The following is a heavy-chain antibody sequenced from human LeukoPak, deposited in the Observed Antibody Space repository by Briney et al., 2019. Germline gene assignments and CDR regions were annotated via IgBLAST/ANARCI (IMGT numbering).Heavy chain of an antibody. V-gene: IGHV1-69*13. CDR2: IIPIFGTA. J-gene: IGHJ5*02. CDR1: GGTFSSYA. CDR3: AIGYCSGGSCYSQNWFDP. D-gene: IGHD2-15*01. Sequence: SVKVSCKASGGTFSSYAISWVRQAPGQGLEWMGGIIPIFGTANYAQKFQGRVTITADESTSTAYMELSSLRSEDTAVFYCAIGYCSGGSCYSQNWFDPWGQGTLVTVSS.